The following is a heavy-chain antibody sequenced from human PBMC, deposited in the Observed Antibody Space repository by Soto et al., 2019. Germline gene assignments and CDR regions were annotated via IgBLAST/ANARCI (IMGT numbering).Heavy chain of an antibody. CDR3: ARMRNILTGYPGRFDY. Sequence: PSETLSLTCTVSGGSISTYYWSWIRQPPGKGLEWIGYIYYSGSTNYNPSLKSRVTISVVTSKNQFSLKLSSVTAADTAVYYCARMRNILTGYPGRFDYWGQGTLVTVSS. J-gene: IGHJ4*02. D-gene: IGHD3-9*01. CDR2: IYYSGST. CDR1: GGSISTYY. V-gene: IGHV4-59*01.